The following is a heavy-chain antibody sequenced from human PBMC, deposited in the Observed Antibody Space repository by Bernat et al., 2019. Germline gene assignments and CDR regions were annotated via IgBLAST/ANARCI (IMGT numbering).Heavy chain of an antibody. J-gene: IGHJ4*02. CDR2: ISSSGSTI. CDR3: ARDGGGGAAPKFMYYFDY. CDR1: GFTFSSYE. V-gene: IGHV3-48*03. D-gene: IGHD3-16*01. Sequence: EVQLVESGGGLVQPGGSLRLSCAASGFTFSSYEMNWVRQAPGKGLEWVSYISSSGSTIYYADSVKGRFTISRDNAKNSLYLQMNSLRAEDTAVYYCARDGGGGAAPKFMYYFDYWGQGTLVTVSS.